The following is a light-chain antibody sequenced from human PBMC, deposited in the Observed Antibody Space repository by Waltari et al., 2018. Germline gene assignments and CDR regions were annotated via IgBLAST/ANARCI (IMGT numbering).Light chain of an antibody. J-gene: IGLJ2*01. V-gene: IGLV1-40*01. CDR1: SSNIGAGYD. CDR2: GNS. CDR3: QSYDSRLSGSV. Sequence: GQRVTISCTGSSSNIGAGYDVHWYQLLPGTAPNLLIYGNSNRTSGVPDRFSGSTSGTSPSLAITGLQAEDEAGYYCQSYDSRLSGSVFGGGTKLTVL.